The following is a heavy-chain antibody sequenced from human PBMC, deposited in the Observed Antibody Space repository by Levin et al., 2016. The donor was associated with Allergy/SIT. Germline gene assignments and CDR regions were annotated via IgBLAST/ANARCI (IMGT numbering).Heavy chain of an antibody. CDR2: IIPIFGTA. CDR3: ARELQHYYGMDV. J-gene: IGHJ6*02. V-gene: IGHV1-69*01. D-gene: IGHD5-18*01. Sequence: WVRQAPGQGLEWMGGIIPIFGTANYAQKFQGRVTITADESTSTAYMELSSLRSEDTAVYYCARELQHYYGMDVWGQGTTVTVSS.